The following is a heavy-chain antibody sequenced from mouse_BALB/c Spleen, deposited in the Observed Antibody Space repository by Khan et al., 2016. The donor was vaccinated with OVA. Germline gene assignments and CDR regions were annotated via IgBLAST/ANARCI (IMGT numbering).Heavy chain of an antibody. J-gene: IGHJ2*01. CDR3: ARVYGGDFDY. V-gene: IGHV3-2*02. CDR2: ISYGGNT. Sequence: EVELVESGPGLVKPSQSLSLICTVTGYSITSDYAWNWIRQFPGNKLEWMGFISYGGNTKYNPSLKSRISITRDTSKNQFFLQLNSVTTEDTATYYCARVYGGDFDYWGQGTTLTVSS. CDR1: GYSITSDYA. D-gene: IGHD1-1*01.